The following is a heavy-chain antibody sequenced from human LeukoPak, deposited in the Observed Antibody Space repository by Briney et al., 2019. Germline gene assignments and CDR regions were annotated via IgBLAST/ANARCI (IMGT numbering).Heavy chain of an antibody. J-gene: IGHJ4*02. CDR2: ISYDGSNK. CDR3: ARDFRLLSYFDY. Sequence: PGGSLRLSCVVSGFTFSSYAMHWVRQAPGKGLEWVAVISYDGSNKYYADSVKGRFTISRDNSKNTLYLQMNSLRAEDTAVYYCARDFRLLSYFDYWGQGTLVTVSS. CDR1: GFTFSSYA. V-gene: IGHV3-30-3*01. D-gene: IGHD3/OR15-3a*01.